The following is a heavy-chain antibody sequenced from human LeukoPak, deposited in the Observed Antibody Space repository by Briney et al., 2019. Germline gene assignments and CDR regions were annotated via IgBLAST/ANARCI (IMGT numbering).Heavy chain of an antibody. D-gene: IGHD3-22*01. CDR3: TRLSLVVVRDAFDI. Sequence: GRSLRLSCTGSGFTFGDYGMSWVRQAPGKGLEWVAFIRSEAYGGTTEYAASVKGRFTISRDDSKSIAYLQMNSLKTEDTAVYYCTRLSLVVVRDAFDIWGQGTMVTVSS. CDR2: IRSEAYGGTT. CDR1: GFTFGDYG. J-gene: IGHJ3*02. V-gene: IGHV3-49*04.